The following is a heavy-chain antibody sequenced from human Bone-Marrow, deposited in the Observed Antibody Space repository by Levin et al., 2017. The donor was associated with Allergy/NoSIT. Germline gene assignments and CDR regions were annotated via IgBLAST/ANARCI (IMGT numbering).Heavy chain of an antibody. D-gene: IGHD2-2*01. CDR3: AKTGPGVPAAIDYYYYGMDV. CDR1: GFTFSSYG. CDR2: ISYDGSNK. Sequence: SCAASGFTFSSYGMHWVRQAPGKGLEWVAVISYDGSNKYYADSVKGRFTISRDNSKNTLYLQMNSLRAEDTAVYYCAKTGPGVPAAIDYYYYGMDVWGQGTTVTVSS. V-gene: IGHV3-30*18. J-gene: IGHJ6*02.